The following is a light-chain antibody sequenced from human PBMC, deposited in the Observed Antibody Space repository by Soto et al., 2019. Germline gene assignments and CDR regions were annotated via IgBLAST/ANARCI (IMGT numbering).Light chain of an antibody. J-gene: IGKJ1*01. CDR2: AAS. CDR1: PSITGY. V-gene: IGKV1-39*01. Sequence: MQLTQSPSSMCFRLGDIVTISCRASPSITGYLNWYQQKPGKAPKLLIYAASNLFGGIPSRFSGRDSGTDLTLTITSLQPEDFATYYCQLTYSDPWTFGQGTKVDI. CDR3: QLTYSDPWT.